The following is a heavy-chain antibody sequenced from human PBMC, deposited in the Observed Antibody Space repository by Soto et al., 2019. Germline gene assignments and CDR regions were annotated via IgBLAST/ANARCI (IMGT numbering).Heavy chain of an antibody. CDR2: IKQDGSEK. Sequence: GGSLRLSCAASGFTFSSYWMSWVRQAPGKGLEWVANIKQDGSEKYYVDSVKGRFTISRDNAKNSLYLQMNSLRAEDTTVYYCARESRWDYYYYYMDVWGRGTTVTVSS. CDR3: ARESRWDYYYYYMDV. J-gene: IGHJ6*03. V-gene: IGHV3-7*01. CDR1: GFTFSSYW. D-gene: IGHD6-19*01.